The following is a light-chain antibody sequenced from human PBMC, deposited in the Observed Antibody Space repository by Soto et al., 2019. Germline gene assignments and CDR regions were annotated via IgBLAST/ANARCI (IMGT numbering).Light chain of an antibody. J-gene: IGLJ1*01. CDR1: SSDFVGYNY. CDR2: DVS. CDR3: SSYTSSSTLDV. V-gene: IGLV2-14*01. Sequence: QSVLTQPASVSGSPGQSITISCTGTSSDFVGYNYVSCYQQHPGKSPKLMFYDVSNRPSGVSIRFSGSNSGNTASLTIFGLQAEDEADYYCSSYTSSSTLDVFGTGTKVTVL.